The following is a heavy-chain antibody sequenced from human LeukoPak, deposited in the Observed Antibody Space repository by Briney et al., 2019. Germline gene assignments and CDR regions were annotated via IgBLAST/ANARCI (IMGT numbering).Heavy chain of an antibody. CDR3: AREDYGSGSTGWFDP. CDR1: GFTFGLYT. V-gene: IGHV3-21*01. CDR2: ISSSSGYI. Sequence: PGGSLRLSCAASGFTFGLYTMNWVRQAPGQGLEWVSSISSSSGYIYYADSVKGRFTISRDNAENSLYLQLNSLRAEDTAIYLCAREDYGSGSTGWFDPWGQGTLVTVSS. J-gene: IGHJ5*02. D-gene: IGHD6-19*01.